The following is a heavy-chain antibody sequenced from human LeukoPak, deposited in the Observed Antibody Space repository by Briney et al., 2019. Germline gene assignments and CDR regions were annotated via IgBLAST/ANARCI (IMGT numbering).Heavy chain of an antibody. Sequence: PGGSLRLSCAASGFSFSSYGIHWVRQAPGKGLEWVAFIRYDGTNRYYAESVKGRFSISRDNSKNTLSLQMNSVRADDTAVYYCAKGDSGSHFYFWGEGTLVTVSS. D-gene: IGHD3-10*01. CDR2: IRYDGTNR. CDR1: GFSFSSYG. CDR3: AKGDSGSHFYF. V-gene: IGHV3-30*02. J-gene: IGHJ4*02.